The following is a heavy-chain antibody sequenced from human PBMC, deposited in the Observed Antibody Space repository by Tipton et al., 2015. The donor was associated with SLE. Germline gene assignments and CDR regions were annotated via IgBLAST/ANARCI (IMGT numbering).Heavy chain of an antibody. J-gene: IGHJ4*02. CDR2: IYYSGST. D-gene: IGHD2-15*01. CDR3: ARGGRVAILGPHFDY. V-gene: IGHV4-31*02. CDR1: GGSISSGGYY. Sequence: LRLSCTVSGGSISSGGYYWSWIRQHPGKGLEWIGYIYYSGSTYYNPSLKSRVTISVDTSKNQFSLKLSSVTAADTAVYYCARGGRVAILGPHFDYWGQGTLVTVSS.